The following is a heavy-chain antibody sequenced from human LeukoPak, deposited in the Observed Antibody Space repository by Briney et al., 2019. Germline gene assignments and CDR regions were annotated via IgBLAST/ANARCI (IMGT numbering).Heavy chain of an antibody. V-gene: IGHV3-48*04. CDR2: ISSSRGNPV. J-gene: IGHJ3*02. CDR3: AKEVAGQHTASLHAFDI. D-gene: IGHD1-1*01. CDR1: GFNFSDYV. Sequence: GGSLRHSCGASGFNFSDYVMTWVRQTRGKGVEGGSYISSSRGNPVYYAAAVRGQFRISRDHAKNSLNLQMHSLRGEDTPVYYCAKEVAGQHTASLHAFDIWGQRAMVTVSS.